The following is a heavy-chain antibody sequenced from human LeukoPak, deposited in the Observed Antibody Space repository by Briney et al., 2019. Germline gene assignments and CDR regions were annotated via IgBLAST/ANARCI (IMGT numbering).Heavy chain of an antibody. D-gene: IGHD5-18*01. CDR1: GGSISSYY. CDR3: AGAGSYRQLWSS. CDR2: IYYSGST. Sequence: SETLSLTCTVSGGSISSYYWSWIRQPPGKGLEWIGYIYYSGSTNYNPSLKSRVTMSVDTSKNQFSLKLSSVTAADTAVYYCAGAGSYRQLWSSWGQGTLVTVSS. V-gene: IGHV4-59*01. J-gene: IGHJ5*02.